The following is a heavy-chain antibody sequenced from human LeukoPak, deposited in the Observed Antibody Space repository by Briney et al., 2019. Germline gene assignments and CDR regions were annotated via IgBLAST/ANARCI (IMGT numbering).Heavy chain of an antibody. CDR2: IYYSGST. J-gene: IGHJ4*02. Sequence: KPSETLSLTCTVSGGSISSYYRSWIRQPPGKGLEWIGYIYYSGSTNYNPSLKSRVTISVDTSKNQFSLKLSSVTAADTAVYYCARVGIAAVFDYWGQGTLVTVSS. V-gene: IGHV4-59*01. CDR1: GGSISSYY. D-gene: IGHD6-13*01. CDR3: ARVGIAAVFDY.